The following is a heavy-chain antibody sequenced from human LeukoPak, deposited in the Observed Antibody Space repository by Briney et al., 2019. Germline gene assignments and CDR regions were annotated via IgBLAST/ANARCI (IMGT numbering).Heavy chain of an antibody. D-gene: IGHD6-13*01. V-gene: IGHV4-61*02. CDR1: GYSISSGGDY. CDR3: ARAGFSSNWYTYFYYMDV. CDR2: VFSSGSV. Sequence: KTSETLSLTCTVSGYSISSGGDYWNWIRQPAGKGLEWIGRVFSSGSVNYNPSLKSRVTISIDTSNNQFSLKLNSVTAADTAVYYCARAGFSSNWYTYFYYMDVWGKGTPVTVSS. J-gene: IGHJ6*03.